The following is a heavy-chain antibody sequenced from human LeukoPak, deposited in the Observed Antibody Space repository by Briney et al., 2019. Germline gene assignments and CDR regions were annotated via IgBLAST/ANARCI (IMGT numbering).Heavy chain of an antibody. CDR2: ISSSSSYV. CDR1: GFTFSSYN. Sequence: GGSLRLSCAASGFTFSSYNMNWVRQAPGKGLEWVSSISSSSSYVYYADSVKGRFTISRDNAKNSLYLQMNSLRAEDTALYYCARVYYYDSSGYYYFDYWGQGTLVTVSS. CDR3: ARVYYYDSSGYYYFDY. J-gene: IGHJ4*02. D-gene: IGHD3-22*01. V-gene: IGHV3-21*04.